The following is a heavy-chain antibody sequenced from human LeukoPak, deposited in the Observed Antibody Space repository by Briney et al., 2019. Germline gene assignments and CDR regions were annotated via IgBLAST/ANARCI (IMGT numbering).Heavy chain of an antibody. CDR2: ISSSGSTI. D-gene: IGHD1-26*01. Sequence: GGSLRLSCAASGFTFGRYGMNWVRQAPGKGLEWVSYISSSGSTIYYADSLRGRFTISRDNAKNSLYLQMNSLGAQDTAVYYCARSATLDYWGQGTLVTVSS. J-gene: IGHJ4*02. V-gene: IGHV3-48*04. CDR3: ARSATLDY. CDR1: GFTFGRYG.